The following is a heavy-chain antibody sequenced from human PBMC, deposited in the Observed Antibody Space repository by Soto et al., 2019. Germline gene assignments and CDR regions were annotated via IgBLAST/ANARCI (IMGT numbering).Heavy chain of an antibody. J-gene: IGHJ6*02. Sequence: ASVKVSCKASGYTFTSYYMHWVRQAPGQGLEWMGIINPSGGSTSYAQKFQGRVTMTRDTSTSTVYMELSSLRSEDTAVYYCARESGSGRIDYYYGMDVWGRGTTVTVSS. CDR1: GYTFTSYY. D-gene: IGHD1-26*01. CDR3: ARESGSGRIDYYYGMDV. V-gene: IGHV1-46*01. CDR2: INPSGGST.